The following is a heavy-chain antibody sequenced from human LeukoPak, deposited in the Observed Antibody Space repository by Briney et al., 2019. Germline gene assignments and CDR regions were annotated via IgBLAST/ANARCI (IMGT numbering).Heavy chain of an antibody. CDR3: ARLSKRGLYYYYMDV. D-gene: IGHD3-16*02. Sequence: GASVKVSCKASGGTFSSYAISWVRQAPGQGLEWMGGIIPIFGTANYAQKFQGRVTITTDESTSTAYMELSSLRSEDTAVYYCARLSKRGLYYYYMDVWGKGTTVTVSS. CDR2: IIPIFGTA. CDR1: GGTFSSYA. J-gene: IGHJ6*03. V-gene: IGHV1-69*05.